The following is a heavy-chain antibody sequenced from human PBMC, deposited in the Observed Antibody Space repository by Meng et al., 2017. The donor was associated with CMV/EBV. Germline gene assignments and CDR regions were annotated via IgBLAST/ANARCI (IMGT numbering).Heavy chain of an antibody. J-gene: IGHJ5*02. CDR3: ARGGNWFDP. V-gene: IGHV4-34*01. Sequence: HVQLQQWGAGLLKPSETLSRTCAVYGGSFSGYYWSWIRQPPGKGLEWIGEINHSGSTNYNPSLKSRVTISVDTSKNQFSLKLSPVTAADTAVYYCARGGNWFDPWGQGTLVTVSS. CDR1: GGSFSGYY. CDR2: INHSGST.